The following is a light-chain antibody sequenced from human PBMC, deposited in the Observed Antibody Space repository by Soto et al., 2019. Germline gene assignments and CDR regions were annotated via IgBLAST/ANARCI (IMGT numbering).Light chain of an antibody. CDR3: QQYGSSPLT. J-gene: IGKJ4*01. CDR1: QSVSSSY. CDR2: AAS. V-gene: IGKV3-20*01. Sequence: EIVLTQSPGTLSLSPGERATLSCRASQSVSSSYLAWYQQKPGQAPRLLIYAASSRATGTPDRFSGSGSGTDFTVTINRLEPEDFAVYYCQQYGSSPLTFGGGTKVEIK.